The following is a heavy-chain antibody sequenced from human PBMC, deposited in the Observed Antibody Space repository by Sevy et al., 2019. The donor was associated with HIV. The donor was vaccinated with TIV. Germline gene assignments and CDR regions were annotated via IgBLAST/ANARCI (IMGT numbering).Heavy chain of an antibody. CDR1: GFTFSNYA. CDR3: AREGCSKPHDY. Sequence: GGSLRLSCAASGFTFSNYAMSWVRQAPGKGLEWVSTFSFGCGKINCADSVKGRFTISRDNSKNTLYLQMNSLRAEDTALYYCAREGCSKPHDYWGQGTLVTVSS. J-gene: IGHJ4*02. D-gene: IGHD2-2*01. V-gene: IGHV3-23*01. CDR2: FSFGCGKI.